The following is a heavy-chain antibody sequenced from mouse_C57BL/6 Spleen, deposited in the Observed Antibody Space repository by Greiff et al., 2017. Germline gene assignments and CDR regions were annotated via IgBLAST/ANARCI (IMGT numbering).Heavy chain of an antibody. V-gene: IGHV5-4*01. CDR1: GFTFSSYA. Sequence: EVQLVESGGGLVKPGGSLKLSCAASGFTFSSYAMSWVRQTPEKRLEWVATISDGGSYTYYPDNVKGRFTISRDNAKNNLYLQMSHLKSEDTAMYYCARGGDEYYFDYWGQGTTLTVSS. CDR3: ARGGDEYYFDY. J-gene: IGHJ2*01. D-gene: IGHD3-3*01. CDR2: ISDGGSYT.